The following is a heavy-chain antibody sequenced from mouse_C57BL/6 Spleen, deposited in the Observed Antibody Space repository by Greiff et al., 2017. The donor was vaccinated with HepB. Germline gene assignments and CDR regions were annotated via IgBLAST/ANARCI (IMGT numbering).Heavy chain of an antibody. D-gene: IGHD1-1*01. CDR3: ARGYYYGSSYGY. V-gene: IGHV1-74*01. CDR2: IHPYDSDT. CDR1: GYTFTSYW. J-gene: IGHJ2*01. Sequence: VQLQQPGAELVKPGASVKVSCKASGYTFTSYWMHWVKQRPGQGLEWIGRIHPYDSDTNYNQKFKGKATLTVDKSSSTAYMQLSSLTSEDSAVYYCARGYYYGSSYGYWGQGTTLTVSS.